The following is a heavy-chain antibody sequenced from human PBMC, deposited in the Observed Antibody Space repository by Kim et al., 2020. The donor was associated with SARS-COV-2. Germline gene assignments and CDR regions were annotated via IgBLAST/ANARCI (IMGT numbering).Heavy chain of an antibody. Sequence: SETLSLTCAVYGGSFSGYYWSWIRQPPGKGLEWIGEINHSGSTNYNPSLKSRVTISVDTSKNQFSLKLSSVTAADTAVYYCARGRITIFGGILFLGRYGMDVWGQGTTVTVSS. J-gene: IGHJ6*02. CDR2: INHSGST. CDR1: GGSFSGYY. D-gene: IGHD3-3*01. V-gene: IGHV4-34*01. CDR3: ARGRITIFGGILFLGRYGMDV.